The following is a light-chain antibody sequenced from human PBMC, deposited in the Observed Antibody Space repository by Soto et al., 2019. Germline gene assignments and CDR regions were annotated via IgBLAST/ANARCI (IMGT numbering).Light chain of an antibody. CDR1: SSNIGAGYH. CDR3: QSSDSRLSGSDV. V-gene: IGLV1-40*01. CDR2: GDS. Sequence: QSVLTQPPSVSGAPGQRVTISRTGSSSNIGAGYHVHWYQQLPGAAPKLLIFGDSNRPSGVPDRFSGSKSGTSASLAITGLQADDEADYYCQSSDSRLSGSDVFGTGTKVTVL. J-gene: IGLJ1*01.